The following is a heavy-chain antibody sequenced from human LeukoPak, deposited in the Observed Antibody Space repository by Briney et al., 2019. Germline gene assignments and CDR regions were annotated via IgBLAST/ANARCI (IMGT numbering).Heavy chain of an antibody. Sequence: PGGSLRLSCAASGFTFSDYYMSWIRQAPGKGLEWVSYISSSGSTIYYADSVKGRFTISRDNAKNSLYLQMNSLRAEDTAVYYCARDPFFERIVVVPAAIRPHVGDYWGQGTLVTVSS. CDR3: ARDPFFERIVVVPAAIRPHVGDY. J-gene: IGHJ4*02. D-gene: IGHD2-2*02. V-gene: IGHV3-11*01. CDR2: ISSSGSTI. CDR1: GFTFSDYY.